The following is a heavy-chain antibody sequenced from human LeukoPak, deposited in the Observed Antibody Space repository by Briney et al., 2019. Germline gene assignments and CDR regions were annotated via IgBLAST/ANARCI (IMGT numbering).Heavy chain of an antibody. CDR3: AKVKGGGSYYAYFDY. J-gene: IGHJ4*02. CDR1: GFIFTTYG. V-gene: IGHV3-30*02. D-gene: IGHD1-26*01. CDR2: IRFDGSNK. Sequence: GGSLRLSCAASGFIFTTYGMHWVRQAPGKGLEWVAFIRFDGSNKYYSDSVKGRFTISRDNSRNALYLQMNSLRDEDAAIYYCAKVKGGGSYYAYFDYWGQGTLVTVSS.